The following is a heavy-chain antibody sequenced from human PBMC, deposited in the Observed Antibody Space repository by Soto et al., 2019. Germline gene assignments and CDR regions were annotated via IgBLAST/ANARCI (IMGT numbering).Heavy chain of an antibody. CDR1: GGSIRSGDYY. V-gene: IGHV4-30-4*01. J-gene: IGHJ4*02. CDR2: VHYSGNT. Sequence: PRKTLSLTCTVSGGSIRSGDYYWSWIRQTPERGLEWCGYVHYSGNTFYNPSLKSRATISLDTSRNQFSLNLSSVTAADSAVYFFAREVIAPDYFAYSAQRAPVTGSS. CDR3: AREVIAPDYFAY.